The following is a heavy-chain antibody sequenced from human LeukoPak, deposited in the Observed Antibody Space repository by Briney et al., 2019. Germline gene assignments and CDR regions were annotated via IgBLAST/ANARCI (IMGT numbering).Heavy chain of an antibody. V-gene: IGHV3-33*06. D-gene: IGHD3-10*01. CDR2: IWYDGSNK. J-gene: IGHJ6*03. CDR1: GFTFSSYG. CDR3: AKAPYGSGNDYYYYYMDV. Sequence: PGGSLRLSCAASGFTFSSYGMHWVRQAPGKGREGVAVIWYDGSNKYYADSVKGRFTISRDNSKNTLYLQMNSLRAEDTAVYCCAKAPYGSGNDYYYYYMDVWGKGTTVTVSS.